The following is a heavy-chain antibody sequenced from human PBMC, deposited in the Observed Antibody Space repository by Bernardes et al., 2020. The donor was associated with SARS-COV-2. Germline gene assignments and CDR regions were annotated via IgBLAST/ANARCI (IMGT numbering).Heavy chain of an antibody. CDR2: IKPGGNAE. J-gene: IGHJ6*02. CDR3: ARDNDFWSGYAYGMDV. V-gene: IGHV3-7*01. D-gene: IGHD3-3*01. Sequence: GGSLRLSCTASGFTFSSYWMSWFRQAPGKGLEWVANIKPGGNAEYYVDSVKGRFTISRDNTKKSLYLQMDSLRVEDTAVYYCARDNDFWSGYAYGMDVWGQGTTVTVSS. CDR1: GFTFSSYW.